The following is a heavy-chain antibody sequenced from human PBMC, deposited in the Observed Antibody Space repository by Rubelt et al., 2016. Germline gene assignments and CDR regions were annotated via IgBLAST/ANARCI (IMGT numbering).Heavy chain of an antibody. CDR1: GYTFTSYG. D-gene: IGHD4-11*01. CDR3: ARSYSNYQDGYYYYYGMDV. V-gene: IGHV1-18*01. CDR2: ISAYNGNT. J-gene: IGHJ6*02. Sequence: QVQLVQSGAEVKKPGASVKVSCKASGYTFTSYGISWVRQAPGQGLEWMGWISAYNGNTNYAQKLQGRVTMTTDTSTSTAYMELRSLRSDDTAVYYCARSYSNYQDGYYYYYGMDVWGQGTTVTVSS.